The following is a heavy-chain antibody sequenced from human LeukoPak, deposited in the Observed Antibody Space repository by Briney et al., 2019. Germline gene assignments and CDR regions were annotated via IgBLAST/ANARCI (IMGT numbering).Heavy chain of an antibody. CDR3: ARDLRLLWFGDLSP. CDR1: GASIRTSRYY. J-gene: IGHJ5*02. CDR2: IDHYGSI. V-gene: IGHV4-39*07. D-gene: IGHD3-10*01. Sequence: SETLSLTCTVSGASIRTSRYYWAWIRQPPGKGLEWIGSIDHYGSIYYNPSLRSRVTISVDTSKKKVSLKVYSVTAADTAVYYCARDLRLLWFGDLSPWGQGTLVTVSS.